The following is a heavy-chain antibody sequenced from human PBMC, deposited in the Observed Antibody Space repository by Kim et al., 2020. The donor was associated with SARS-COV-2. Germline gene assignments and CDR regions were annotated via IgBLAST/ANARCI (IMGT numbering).Heavy chain of an antibody. J-gene: IGHJ3*02. Sequence: GGSLRLSCAASGLTFSGSAIHWVRQASGKGLEWVGRIRSKANSYATAYAASVRGRFSISRDDSKNTAYLQMNNLKTEDTAVYYCTSVPATPLAFWDAFDIWGRGTMVTVSS. CDR3: TSVPATPLAFWDAFDI. CDR2: IRSKANSYAT. V-gene: IGHV3-73*01. D-gene: IGHD3-3*02. CDR1: GLTFSGSA.